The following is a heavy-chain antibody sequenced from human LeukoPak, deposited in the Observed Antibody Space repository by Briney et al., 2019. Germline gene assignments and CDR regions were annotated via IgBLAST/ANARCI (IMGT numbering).Heavy chain of an antibody. CDR1: GYTFTGYY. Sequence: ASVKVSCKASGYTFTGYYMHWLRQAPGQGLEWMGWINPNSGGTNYAQKFQGRVTMTRDTSISTAYMELSRLRSDDTAVYYCARGRYGLGRYFDYWGQGTLVTVSS. CDR2: INPNSGGT. CDR3: ARGRYGLGRYFDY. V-gene: IGHV1-2*02. J-gene: IGHJ4*02. D-gene: IGHD5-18*01.